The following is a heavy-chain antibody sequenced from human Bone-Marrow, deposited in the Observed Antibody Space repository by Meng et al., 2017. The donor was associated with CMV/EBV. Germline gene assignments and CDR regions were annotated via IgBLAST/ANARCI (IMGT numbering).Heavy chain of an antibody. CDR3: ARDLVVYYYYYCMDV. V-gene: IGHV1-18*01. CDR1: GYTFTSYG. D-gene: IGHD6-6*01. Sequence: ASVKVSRKASGYTFTSYGISWVRQAPGQGLEWMGWISAYNGNTNYAQKLQGRVTMTTDTSTSTAYMELRSLRSDDTAVYYCARDLVVYYYYYCMDVWGQGTTVTVSS. CDR2: ISAYNGNT. J-gene: IGHJ6*02.